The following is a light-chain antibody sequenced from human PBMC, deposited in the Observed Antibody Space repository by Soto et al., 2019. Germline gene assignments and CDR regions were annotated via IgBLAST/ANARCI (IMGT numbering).Light chain of an antibody. V-gene: IGKV3D-7*01. CDR1: QSIDSNY. Sequence: EIVVKQSQGTLSVSPGERTTLSCSSSQSIDSNYLSWYQQKPGQAHRLIISGASNRATGTPARFSGSGSGTDFTLTIRRLKSEDFAVYYCQQYNNWPQITGGHGQRRELK. CDR2: GAS. CDR3: QQYNNWPQIT. J-gene: IGKJ5*01.